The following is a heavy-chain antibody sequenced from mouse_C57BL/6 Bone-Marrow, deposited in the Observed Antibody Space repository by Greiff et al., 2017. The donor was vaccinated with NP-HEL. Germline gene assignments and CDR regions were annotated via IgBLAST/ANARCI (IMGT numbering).Heavy chain of an antibody. CDR3: AKYGYGVAY. CDR1: GFTFSSYA. V-gene: IGHV5-4*03. Sequence: DVKLVESGGGLVKPGGSLKLSCAASGFTFSSYAMSWVRQTPEKRLEWVATISDGGSYTYYPDNVKGRFTISRDKAKNNLYLQMSHLKSEDTAMYYCAKYGYGVAYWGQGTLVTVSA. CDR2: ISDGGSYT. J-gene: IGHJ3*01. D-gene: IGHD2-2*01.